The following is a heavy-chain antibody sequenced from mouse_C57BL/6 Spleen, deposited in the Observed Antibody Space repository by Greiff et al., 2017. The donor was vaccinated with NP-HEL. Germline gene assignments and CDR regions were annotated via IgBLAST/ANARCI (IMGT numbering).Heavy chain of an antibody. D-gene: IGHD2-5*01. Sequence: EVKVVESGGGLVKPGGSLKLSCAASGFTFSSYAMSWVRQTPEKRLEWVATISDGGSYTYYPDNVKGRFTISRDNAKNNLYLQMSHLKSEDTAMYYCARDSNLDAMDYWGQGTSVTVSS. V-gene: IGHV5-4*03. CDR3: ARDSNLDAMDY. CDR1: GFTFSSYA. J-gene: IGHJ4*01. CDR2: ISDGGSYT.